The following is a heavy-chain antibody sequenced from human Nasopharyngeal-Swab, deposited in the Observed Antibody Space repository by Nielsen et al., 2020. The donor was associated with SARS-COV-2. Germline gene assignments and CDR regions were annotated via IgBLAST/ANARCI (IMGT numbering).Heavy chain of an antibody. D-gene: IGHD6-13*01. CDR3: ARCFCPWKAAARWYYMDV. CDR2: ITHSGST. Sequence: PGKGQEWIGEITHSGSTNYNPSLKSRGTISVDTSKNQFSLKLTSVTAADTAVYYCARCFCPWKAAARWYYMDVWGKGTTVTVSS. V-gene: IGHV4-34*01. J-gene: IGHJ6*03.